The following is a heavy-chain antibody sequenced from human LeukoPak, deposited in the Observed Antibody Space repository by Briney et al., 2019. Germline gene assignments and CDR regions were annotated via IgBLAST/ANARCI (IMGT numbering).Heavy chain of an antibody. V-gene: IGHV4-4*07. J-gene: IGHJ3*02. Sequence: SETLSLTCTVSGASISDIAWSWVRQPAGRGLEWIGRVFSSGATLYNPSLNGRVSMSVDASKKQVSLKVTPVTVADTAVYYCARDDKGYYDGRWTAFDIWGQGTVVTVSS. CDR3: ARDDKGYYDGRWTAFDI. CDR2: VFSSGAT. CDR1: GASISDIA. D-gene: IGHD4-23*01.